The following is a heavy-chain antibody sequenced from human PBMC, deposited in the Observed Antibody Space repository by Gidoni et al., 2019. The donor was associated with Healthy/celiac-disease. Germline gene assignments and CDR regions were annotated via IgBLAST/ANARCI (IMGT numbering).Heavy chain of an antibody. J-gene: IGHJ5*02. CDR1: GFTFSSYW. V-gene: IGHV3-7*01. D-gene: IGHD2-15*01. Sequence: EVQLVESGGGLVQPGGSLSLSCAASGFTFSSYWMSWVSQAPGKGLAWVANIKQDGSEKYYVDSVKGRFTISRDNAKNALYLQMNSLRAEDTAVYYCARVTRGGSSKNHFGVSVLGRRNNWFDPWGQGTLVTVSS. CDR3: ARVTRGGSSKNHFGVSVLGRRNNWFDP. CDR2: IKQDGSEK.